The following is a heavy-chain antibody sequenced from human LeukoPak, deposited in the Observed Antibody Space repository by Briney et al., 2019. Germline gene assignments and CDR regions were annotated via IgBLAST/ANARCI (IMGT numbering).Heavy chain of an antibody. CDR1: GFTFSSYG. CDR2: ISYDGSNK. V-gene: IGHV3-30*18. J-gene: IGHJ4*02. CDR3: AKNYYDSSGSSYYFDY. D-gene: IGHD3-22*01. Sequence: GGSLRLSCAASGFTFSSYGMHWVRQAPGKGLEWVAVISYDGSNKYYADSVKGRFTISRDNSKNTLYLQMNSLRAEDTALYYCAKNYYDSSGSSYYFDYWGQGTLVTVSS.